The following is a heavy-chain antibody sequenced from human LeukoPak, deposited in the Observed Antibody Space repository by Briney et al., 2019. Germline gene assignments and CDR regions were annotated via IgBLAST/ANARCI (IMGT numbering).Heavy chain of an antibody. D-gene: IGHD3-3*01. CDR1: GFTFSSYA. J-gene: IGHJ5*02. Sequence: GGSLRLSCAASGFTFSSYAMSWVRQAPGKGLEWVSAISGSGGSTYYADSVKGRFTISRDNSKNTLYLQMNSLRAEDTAVYYCARDPQGDYDFWSGYYSNWFDPWGQGTLVTVSS. CDR2: ISGSGGST. V-gene: IGHV3-23*01. CDR3: ARDPQGDYDFWSGYYSNWFDP.